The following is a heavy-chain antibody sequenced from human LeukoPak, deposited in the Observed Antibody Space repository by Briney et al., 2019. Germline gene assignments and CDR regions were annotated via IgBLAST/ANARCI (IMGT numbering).Heavy chain of an antibody. Sequence: GGSLRLSCAAPGFTFDDYAMHWVRQAPGKGLEWVSLISWDGGSTYYADSVKGRFTISRDNSKNSLYLQMNSLRAEDTALYYCAKDSSDDILTGGFDYWGQGTLVPVYS. CDR2: ISWDGGST. D-gene: IGHD3-9*01. CDR3: AKDSSDDILTGGFDY. CDR1: GFTFDDYA. J-gene: IGHJ4*02. V-gene: IGHV3-43D*03.